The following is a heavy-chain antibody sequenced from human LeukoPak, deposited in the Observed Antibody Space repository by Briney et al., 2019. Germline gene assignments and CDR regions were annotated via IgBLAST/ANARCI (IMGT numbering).Heavy chain of an antibody. Sequence: KPSETLSLTCAVYGGSFSGYYWSWIRQPPGKELEWIGEINHSGSTNYNPSLKSRVTISVDTSKNQFSLKLSSVTAADTAVYYCARRDYYGSDSDYWGQGTLVTVSS. V-gene: IGHV4-34*01. CDR1: GGSFSGYY. CDR3: ARRDYYGSDSDY. CDR2: INHSGST. D-gene: IGHD3-10*01. J-gene: IGHJ4*02.